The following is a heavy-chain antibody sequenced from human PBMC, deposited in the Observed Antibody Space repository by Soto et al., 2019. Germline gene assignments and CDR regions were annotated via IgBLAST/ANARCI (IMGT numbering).Heavy chain of an antibody. CDR2: IYYSGST. CDR1: GGSISSSSSY. Sequence: SETLSLTCTVSGGSISSSSSYWGWIRQSPGKGLEWIGNIYYSGSTYYNPSLKSRVTISVDTSKNQFSLKLSSVTAADTAVYYCARLGCSGGSCHDHFDYWGQGTLVTVSS. CDR3: ARLGCSGGSCHDHFDY. D-gene: IGHD2-15*01. V-gene: IGHV4-39*01. J-gene: IGHJ4*02.